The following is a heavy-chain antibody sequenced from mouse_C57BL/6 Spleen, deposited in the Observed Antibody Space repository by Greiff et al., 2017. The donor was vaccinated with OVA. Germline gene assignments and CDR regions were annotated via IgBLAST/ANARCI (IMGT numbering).Heavy chain of an antibody. D-gene: IGHD3-2*02. Sequence: QVQLQQSGPGLVQPSQSLSITCTVSGFSLTSYGVHWVRQSPGKGLEWLGVIWSGGSTDYNAAFISRLSISKDNSKSQVFFKMNSLQADDTAIYYCARKKAGLDYWGQGTTLTVSS. J-gene: IGHJ2*01. CDR1: GFSLTSYG. CDR2: IWSGGST. V-gene: IGHV2-2*01. CDR3: ARKKAGLDY.